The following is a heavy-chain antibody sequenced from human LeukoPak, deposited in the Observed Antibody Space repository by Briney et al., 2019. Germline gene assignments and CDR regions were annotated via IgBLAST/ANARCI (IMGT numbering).Heavy chain of an antibody. CDR3: AKDGGQTSRNIVVVPAPTRGWFDP. CDR1: GFTFSSYA. V-gene: IGHV3-23*01. D-gene: IGHD2-2*01. J-gene: IGHJ5*02. CDR2: ISGSGGST. Sequence: GGSLRLSCAASGFTFSSYAMSWVRQAPGKGLEWVSAISGSGGSTYYADSVKGRFTISRDNSKNTLYLLMNSLRAEDTAVYYCAKDGGQTSRNIVVVPAPTRGWFDPWGQGTLVTVSS.